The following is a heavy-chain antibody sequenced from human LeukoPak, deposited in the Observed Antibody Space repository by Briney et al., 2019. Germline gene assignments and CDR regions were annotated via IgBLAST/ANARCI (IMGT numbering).Heavy chain of an antibody. D-gene: IGHD2-2*01. CDR1: GEPFNGYY. CDR3: ARFLPGSSKKCSPPRFDY. J-gene: IGHJ4*02. Sequence: PSETLSLTCAVYGEPFNGYYWRWLRQPPGKGLEWIGEINHSGSANYNPSLKSRVTISVDTPKNQFSLKLSSVTAADTAVYYCARFLPGSSKKCSPPRFDYWGQGTLVTVSS. V-gene: IGHV4-34*01. CDR2: INHSGSA.